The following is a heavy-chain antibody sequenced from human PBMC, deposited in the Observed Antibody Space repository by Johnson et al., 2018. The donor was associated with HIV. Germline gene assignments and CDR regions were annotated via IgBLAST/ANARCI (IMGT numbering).Heavy chain of an antibody. Sequence: QMQLVESGGGLVKPGGSLRLSCAVSGFTFSDYYMSWIRQAPGKGLEWISYISGGGSAIYYADSVKGRFIISRDNSKNTLYLQMNSLKTEDTAVYYCTTALVVITHRPRGDAFDIWGQGTMVTVSS. D-gene: IGHD3-22*01. CDR2: ISGGGSAI. CDR1: GFTFSDYY. J-gene: IGHJ3*02. V-gene: IGHV3-11*01. CDR3: TTALVVITHRPRGDAFDI.